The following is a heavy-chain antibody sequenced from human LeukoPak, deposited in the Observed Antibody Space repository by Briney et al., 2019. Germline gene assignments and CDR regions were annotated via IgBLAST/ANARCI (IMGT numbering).Heavy chain of an antibody. CDR3: ARQTPADDSSGYYYRQAFDI. Sequence: GESLKISCKGSGYSFATYWVGWLRQMPGKGLEWMGTIYPGDSDTRYSPSFQGQVTISADKSISTAYLQWSSLKASDTAMYYCARQTPADDSSGYYYRQAFDIWGQGTMVTVSS. V-gene: IGHV5-51*01. D-gene: IGHD3-22*01. J-gene: IGHJ3*02. CDR1: GYSFATYW. CDR2: IYPGDSDT.